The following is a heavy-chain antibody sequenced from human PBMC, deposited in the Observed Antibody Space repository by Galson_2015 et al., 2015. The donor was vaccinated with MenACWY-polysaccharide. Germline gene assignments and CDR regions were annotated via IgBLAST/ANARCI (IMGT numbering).Heavy chain of an antibody. CDR3: ARRLGGLGNCFDY. D-gene: IGHD3-16*01. CDR2: IKEDGSDK. V-gene: IGHV3-7*03. Sequence: SLRLSCAASAFTFSSYWMSWVRQAPGKGLEWVANIKEDGSDKYYVDSVKGRFTISRDNAKNTLYLQMNSLRAEDTAVYYCARRLGGLGNCFDYWGQGTLVTVSS. CDR1: AFTFSSYW. J-gene: IGHJ4*02.